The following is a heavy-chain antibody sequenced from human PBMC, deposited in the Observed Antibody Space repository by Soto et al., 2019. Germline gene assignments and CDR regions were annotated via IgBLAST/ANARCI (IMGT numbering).Heavy chain of an antibody. J-gene: IGHJ4*02. CDR1: ESTLSNVW. Sequence: RLSCAPSESTLSNVWMSWVRQAPGKGLEWVGRVKREIDGGTTGYAAPVKGRFSISRDDSKNTIYLQMNSLRTEDTAVYYCTTDPIRDYWGLGTLVTVSS. CDR3: TTDPIRDY. CDR2: VKREIDGGTT. V-gene: IGHV3-15*01. D-gene: IGHD2-21*01.